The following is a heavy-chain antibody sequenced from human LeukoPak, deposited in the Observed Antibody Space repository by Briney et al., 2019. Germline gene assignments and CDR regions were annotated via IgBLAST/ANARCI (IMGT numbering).Heavy chain of an antibody. D-gene: IGHD1-26*01. Sequence: PGGSFRLSCAASGFTFSSYSMNWVRQAPGKGLEWVSSISRSSRYIYYADSVKGRFTISRDNANNSLYLQMNSLRAEDMAVYYCARGIGSYVPSVFDYWGQGTLVSVSS. J-gene: IGHJ4*02. V-gene: IGHV3-21*01. CDR1: GFTFSSYS. CDR3: ARGIGSYVPSVFDY. CDR2: ISRSSRYI.